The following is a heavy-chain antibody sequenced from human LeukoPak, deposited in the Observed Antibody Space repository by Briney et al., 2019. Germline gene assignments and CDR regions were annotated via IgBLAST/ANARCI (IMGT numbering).Heavy chain of an antibody. CDR2: INHSGST. D-gene: IGHD3-3*01. V-gene: IGHV4-34*01. CDR1: GGSFSGYY. Sequence: PSETLSLTCAVYGGSFSGYYWSWIRQPPGKGLEWIGEINHSGSTNYNPSLKSRVTISVDTSKNQFSLKLSSVTVADTAVYYCARGHYTYYDFGWGQGTLVTVSS. J-gene: IGHJ4*02. CDR3: ARGHYTYYDFG.